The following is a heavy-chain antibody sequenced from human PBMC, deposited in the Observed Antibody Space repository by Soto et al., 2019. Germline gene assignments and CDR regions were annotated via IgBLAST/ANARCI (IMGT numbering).Heavy chain of an antibody. CDR2: ISYDGSRK. V-gene: IGHV3-30*18. D-gene: IGHD3-3*01. CDR1: GFTFSSYG. J-gene: IGHJ6*03. CDR3: AKDPLPVGPQYESYYMDV. Sequence: GGSLRLSCAASGFTFSSYGMHWVRQAPDKGLEWVTVISYDGSRKYYADSVKGRFTISRDNSKNTLYLQMNSLRAEDTAVYYCAKDPLPVGPQYESYYMDVWGKGNTVTVSS.